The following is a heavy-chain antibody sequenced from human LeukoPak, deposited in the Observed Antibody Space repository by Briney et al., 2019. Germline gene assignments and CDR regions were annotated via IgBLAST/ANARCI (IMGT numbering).Heavy chain of an antibody. D-gene: IGHD1-1*01. Sequence: ASVKVSCKASGGTFSSYAISWVRQAPGQGLEWMGGIIPIFGTANYAQKFQGRVTITADESTSTAYMELSSLRSEDTAVYYCASMLERRGSSDYWGQGTLVTVSS. V-gene: IGHV1-69*13. CDR2: IIPIFGTA. J-gene: IGHJ4*02. CDR1: GGTFSSYA. CDR3: ASMLERRGSSDY.